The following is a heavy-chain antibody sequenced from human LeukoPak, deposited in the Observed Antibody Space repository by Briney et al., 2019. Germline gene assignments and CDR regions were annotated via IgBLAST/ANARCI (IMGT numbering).Heavy chain of an antibody. J-gene: IGHJ4*02. CDR2: IWYDGSNK. CDR3: AREGPRGNSQFDY. Sequence: GGSLRLSCAASGFTFSNYAMHWVRQVPGKGLEWVALIWYDGSNKYYADSVKGRFTISRDNSKNTLYLQMNSLRAEDTAIYYCAREGPRGNSQFDYWGQGTLVTVSS. V-gene: IGHV3-33*08. D-gene: IGHD4-23*01. CDR1: GFTFSNYA.